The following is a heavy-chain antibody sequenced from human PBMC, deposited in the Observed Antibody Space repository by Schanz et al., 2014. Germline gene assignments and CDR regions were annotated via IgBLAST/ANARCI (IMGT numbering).Heavy chain of an antibody. CDR2: ISGSGGST. V-gene: IGHV3-23*01. CDR3: VRDELLWFGEVLSLDY. Sequence: EVQLMESGGGLVKPGGSLRLSCAASGFTFSSYAMSWVRQAPGKGLEWVSAISGSGGSTYYADSVKGWFTISRDNSKNTLYLQMNSLRAEDTALYYCVRDELLWFGEVLSLDYWGQGALVNVSS. D-gene: IGHD3-10*01. CDR1: GFTFSSYA. J-gene: IGHJ4*02.